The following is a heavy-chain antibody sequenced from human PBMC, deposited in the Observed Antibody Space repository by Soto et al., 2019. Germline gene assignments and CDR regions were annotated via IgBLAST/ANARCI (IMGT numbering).Heavy chain of an antibody. J-gene: IGHJ4*02. CDR1: GFSLSTRGVG. CDR3: ARRYSGGRPFDN. Sequence: QITLKESGPTVVKPTQTFTLTCTLSGFSLSTRGVGVGWIRQPPGKALEWLALIYWDDDKRYSPSLMSRLTITKDTSRNQVVLRMTNVDPVDTATYYCARRYSGGRPFDNWGQGTQVTVSS. V-gene: IGHV2-5*02. CDR2: IYWDDDK. D-gene: IGHD5-12*01.